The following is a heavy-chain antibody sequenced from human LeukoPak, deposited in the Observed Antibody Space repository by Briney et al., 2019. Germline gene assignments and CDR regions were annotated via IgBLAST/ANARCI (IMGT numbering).Heavy chain of an antibody. J-gene: IGHJ4*02. D-gene: IGHD3-10*01. V-gene: IGHV3-53*01. CDR3: AGGKYYGSGTRPGYLGY. CDR1: DFSVNNNY. CDR2: MDDFGIK. Sequence: GGPLRLSCAASDFSVNNNYVDWVRQAPGKGLEWVSCMDDFGIKTYADSVRDRFTVSRDSSRNVVFLQMNSLRVEDTAVYYCAGGKYYGSGTRPGYLGYWGLGTMVTVSS.